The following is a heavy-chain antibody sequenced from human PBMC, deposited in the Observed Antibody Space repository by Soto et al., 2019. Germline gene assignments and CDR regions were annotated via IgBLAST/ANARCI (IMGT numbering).Heavy chain of an antibody. CDR3: ASTSSGWAPDY. Sequence: ASVKVSCKASGYTFTSYYMHWVRQAPGQGLEWMGWISAYNGNTNYAQKLQGRVTMTTDTSTSTAYMELRSLRSDDTAVYYCASTSSGWAPDYWGQGTLVTVSS. J-gene: IGHJ4*02. V-gene: IGHV1-18*04. D-gene: IGHD6-19*01. CDR2: ISAYNGNT. CDR1: GYTFTSYY.